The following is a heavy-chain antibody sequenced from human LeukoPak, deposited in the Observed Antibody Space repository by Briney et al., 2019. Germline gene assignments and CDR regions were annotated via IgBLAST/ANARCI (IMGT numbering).Heavy chain of an antibody. CDR1: GGSISSSSYY. CDR3: ARARYSSGWADAFDI. J-gene: IGHJ3*02. V-gene: IGHV4-39*07. CDR2: IYYSGST. D-gene: IGHD6-19*01. Sequence: SETLSLTCTVSGGSISSSSYYWGWIRQPPGKGLEWIGSIYYSGSTYYNPSLKSRVTISVDTSKDQFSLKLSSVTAADTAVYYCARARYSSGWADAFDIWGQGTMVTVSS.